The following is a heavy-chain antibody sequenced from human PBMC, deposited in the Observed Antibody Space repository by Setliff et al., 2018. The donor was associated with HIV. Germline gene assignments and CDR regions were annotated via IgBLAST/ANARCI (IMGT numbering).Heavy chain of an antibody. CDR3: ATSTSRFFWNGFYQGGFGSRNSHSFEN. CDR1: GYTFTASY. D-gene: IGHD3-3*01. Sequence: ASVKVSCKTSGYTFTASYLHWVRQAPGQGLQWLGWMHPNSGATKYAQKFRDRVTLTGDTSISTASMELSSLKSDDTAMYYCATSTSRFFWNGFYQGGFGSRNSHSFENWGQGTLVTVSS. V-gene: IGHV1-2*02. J-gene: IGHJ4*02. CDR2: MHPNSGAT.